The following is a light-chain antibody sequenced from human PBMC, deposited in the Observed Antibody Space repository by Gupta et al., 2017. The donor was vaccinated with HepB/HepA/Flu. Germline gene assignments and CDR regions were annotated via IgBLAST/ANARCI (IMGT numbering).Light chain of an antibody. V-gene: IGLV1-40*01. CDR3: QSYDSSLSEV. CDR1: SSNIGAGYD. J-gene: IGLJ1*01. CDR2: GNS. Sequence: QSVLPQPPSASGAPGQRVTISCTGSSSNIGAGYDVHWYQQLPGTAPKLLIYGNSNRPSGVSDRFSGSKSGTSASLAITGLQAEDEADYYCQSYDSSLSEVFGTGTKVTVL.